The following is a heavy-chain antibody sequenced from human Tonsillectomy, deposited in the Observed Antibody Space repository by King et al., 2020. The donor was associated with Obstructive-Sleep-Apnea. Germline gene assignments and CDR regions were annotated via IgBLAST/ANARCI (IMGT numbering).Heavy chain of an antibody. J-gene: IGHJ6*02. V-gene: IGHV3-53*04. CDR1: GFSVSSVTTGY. D-gene: IGHD3-16*01. CDR3: SRDRYDYGSDNSSLNYFGMDV. CDR2: LYSSGTT. Sequence: VQLVESGGGLVQPGGSLRLACAASGFSVSSVTTGYINWVRQAPGKGLEWVSVLYSSGTTHYADSVKGRFTTSRDDSKNTVYLQMNRLRVDDTAEYFCSRDRYDYGSDNSSLNYFGMDVWGQGTTVTVSS.